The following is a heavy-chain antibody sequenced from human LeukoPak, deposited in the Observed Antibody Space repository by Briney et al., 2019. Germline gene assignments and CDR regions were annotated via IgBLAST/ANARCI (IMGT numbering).Heavy chain of an antibody. CDR2: ISSSGSTI. CDR3: AKVTGDYYDTSGAFDY. D-gene: IGHD3-22*01. CDR1: GFTFSSYW. Sequence: GGSLRLSCAASGFTFSSYWMTWVRQAPGTGLEWVSYISSSGSTIYYADSVKGRFTISRDDSKNTLYLQMNSLRAEDTAIYYCAKVTGDYYDTSGAFDYWGQGTLVTVSS. V-gene: IGHV3-48*01. J-gene: IGHJ4*02.